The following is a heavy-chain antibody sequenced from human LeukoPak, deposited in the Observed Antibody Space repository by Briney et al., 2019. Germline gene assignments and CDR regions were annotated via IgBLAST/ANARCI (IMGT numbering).Heavy chain of an antibody. CDR3: ARTSWHLVQFYYYYYLDV. CDR2: VNPNSGAT. CDR1: GYKFTDYY. D-gene: IGHD6-6*01. J-gene: IGHJ6*03. Sequence: GASVKVSCKASGYKFTDYYITWVRQAPGQGLEWMGWVNPNSGATNYAQKFLGRVTMTRDTSINTAYMELSSLRSNDTAVYFCARTSWHLVQFYYYYYLDVWGTGTAVTVFS. V-gene: IGHV1-2*02.